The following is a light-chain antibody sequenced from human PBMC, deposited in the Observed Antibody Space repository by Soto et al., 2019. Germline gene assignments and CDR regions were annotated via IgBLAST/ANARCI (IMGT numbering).Light chain of an antibody. Sequence: QPVLTQSPSASASLGASVKLTCTLSSGHGSYAIAWHQQQPEKGPRFLMKVNNDGSHNRGDGIPDRFSGSSSGAERYLTISSLQSDDEADYYCQTWDTGTWVFGGGTKLTVL. CDR1: SGHGSYA. V-gene: IGLV4-69*01. CDR2: VNNDGSH. J-gene: IGLJ3*02. CDR3: QTWDTGTWV.